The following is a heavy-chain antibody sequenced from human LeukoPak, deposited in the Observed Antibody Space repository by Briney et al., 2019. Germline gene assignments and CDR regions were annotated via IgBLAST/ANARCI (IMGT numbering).Heavy chain of an antibody. D-gene: IGHD6-19*01. J-gene: IGHJ4*02. V-gene: IGHV4-59*01. CDR3: AREPVAGHFDN. CDR2: IYYSGST. Sequence: KPSETLSLTCTVSGGSISSYYWSWIRQPPGKRLEWIGHIYYSGSTNYNPSLKSRVTISVDTSKNQFSPKLSSVTAADTAVYYCAREPVAGHFDNWGQGTLVTVSS. CDR1: GGSISSYY.